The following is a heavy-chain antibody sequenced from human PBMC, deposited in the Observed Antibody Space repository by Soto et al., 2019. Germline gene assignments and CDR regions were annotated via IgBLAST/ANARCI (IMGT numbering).Heavy chain of an antibody. CDR3: ARDVGYCTNGVCYGPAIFAY. Sequence: SETLSLTCTVSGFTISSYCLSWIRTPAGKGLEWIGRIYTSGSTNYNPSLKSRVTMSVDTSKNQFSLKLSSVTAADTAVYYCARDVGYCTNGVCYGPAIFAYWGQGTLVTVS. CDR2: IYTSGST. V-gene: IGHV4-4*07. J-gene: IGHJ4*02. CDR1: GFTISSYC. D-gene: IGHD2-8*01.